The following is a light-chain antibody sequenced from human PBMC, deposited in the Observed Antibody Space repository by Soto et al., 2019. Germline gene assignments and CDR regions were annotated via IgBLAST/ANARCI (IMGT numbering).Light chain of an antibody. CDR3: QQGDSFPIT. J-gene: IGKJ5*01. Sequence: DIQMTQSPSSVSASVGDRVTITCRASQSISSWLAWYQQKPGTVPKLLIYAASSLQSGVPSRFSGSGAGTEFPLTITRLQPEDFGTYYCQQGDSFPITFGQGTRLEIK. CDR1: QSISSW. V-gene: IGKV1-12*01. CDR2: AAS.